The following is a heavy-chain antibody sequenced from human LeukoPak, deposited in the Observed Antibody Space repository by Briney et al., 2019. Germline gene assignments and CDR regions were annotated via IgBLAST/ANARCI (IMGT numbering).Heavy chain of an antibody. J-gene: IGHJ6*03. CDR2: INAYNGNT. CDR1: GYTFTSYI. V-gene: IGHV1-18*01. Sequence: ASVKVSCKASGYTFTSYIISWVRQAPGQGLERMGWINAYNGNTDYAQRVQGRVTMTTDTSTSTAYMELRSLRSDDTAVYCCARDRHIAAAVYYYYMDVWGKGTPVTVSS. CDR3: ARDRHIAAAVYYYYMDV. D-gene: IGHD6-13*01.